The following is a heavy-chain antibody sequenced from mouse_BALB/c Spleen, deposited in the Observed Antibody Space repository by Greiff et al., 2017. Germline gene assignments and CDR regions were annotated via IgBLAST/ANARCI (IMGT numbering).Heavy chain of an antibody. J-gene: IGHJ1*01. Sequence: VQLVESGAELVRPGASVTLSCKASGYTFTDYEMHWVKQTPVHGLEWIGAIDPETGGTAYNQKFKGKATLTADKSSSTAYMELRSLTSEDSAVYYCTRNYYGSPPWYFDVWGAGTTVTVSS. CDR1: GYTFTDYE. V-gene: IGHV1-15*01. CDR3: TRNYYGSPPWYFDV. D-gene: IGHD1-1*01. CDR2: IDPETGGT.